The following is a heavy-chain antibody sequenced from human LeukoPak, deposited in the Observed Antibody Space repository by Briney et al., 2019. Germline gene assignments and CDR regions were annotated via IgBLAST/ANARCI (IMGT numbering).Heavy chain of an antibody. Sequence: SETLSLTCTVSGGSISSGGYYWSWLRQHPGKGLEWIGYIDDSGSTYYNPSLKSRVTISVDTSKNQFSLKLSSVTAADTAVYYCARDGTSGSRTFDYWGQGTLVTVSS. CDR1: GGSISSGGYY. V-gene: IGHV4-31*03. J-gene: IGHJ4*02. D-gene: IGHD6-13*01. CDR2: IDDSGST. CDR3: ARDGTSGSRTFDY.